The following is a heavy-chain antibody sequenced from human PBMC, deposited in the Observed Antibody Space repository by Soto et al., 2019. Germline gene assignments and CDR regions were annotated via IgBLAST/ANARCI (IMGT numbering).Heavy chain of an antibody. CDR1: GGSISSGGYY. CDR3: ARAKGDFNAPAFDI. CDR2: IYYSGST. D-gene: IGHD2-21*02. J-gene: IGHJ3*02. V-gene: IGHV4-31*03. Sequence: QVQLQESGPGLVKPSQTLSLTCTVSGGSISSGGYYWSWIRQHPGKGLEWIGYIYYSGSTYYNPSLKRRFTISVDTSKNQSSLKLSSVTAADTAVYYCARAKGDFNAPAFDIWGQGTMVTVSS.